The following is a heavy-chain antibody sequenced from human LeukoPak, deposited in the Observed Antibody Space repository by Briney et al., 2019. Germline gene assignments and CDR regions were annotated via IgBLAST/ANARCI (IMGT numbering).Heavy chain of an antibody. Sequence: PGGPLGLSFAASGVTVISHYMSWVRQAPGKGLEWVSVIYTGGSTYYADSVKGRFTISRDNTRNSLYLQMNSLRAEDTAVYYCARAAVAPHGSGSYFALFDNWGQGTPVTVSS. CDR1: GVTVISHY. CDR3: ARAAVAPHGSGSYFALFDN. J-gene: IGHJ4*02. CDR2: IYTGGST. D-gene: IGHD3-10*01. V-gene: IGHV3-53*01.